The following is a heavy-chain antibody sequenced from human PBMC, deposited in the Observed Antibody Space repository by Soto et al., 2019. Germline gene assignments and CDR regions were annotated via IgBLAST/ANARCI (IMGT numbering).Heavy chain of an antibody. CDR3: AKVRRYSSSSGLDY. CDR1: GFTFSSYA. CDR2: ISGSGGST. D-gene: IGHD6-6*01. Sequence: LRLYCAASGFTFSSYAMSWVRQAPGKGLEWVSAISGSGGSTYYADSVKGRFTISRDNSKNTLYLQMNSLRAEDTAVYYCAKVRRYSSSSGLDYWGQGTLVTVSS. J-gene: IGHJ4*02. V-gene: IGHV3-23*01.